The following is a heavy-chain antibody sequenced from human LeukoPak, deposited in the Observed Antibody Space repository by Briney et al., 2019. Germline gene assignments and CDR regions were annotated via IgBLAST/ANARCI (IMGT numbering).Heavy chain of an antibody. CDR3: TRMTTGHDY. J-gene: IGHJ4*02. CDR1: GVSFNDYY. D-gene: IGHD4-17*01. CDR2: INHSGYT. V-gene: IGHV4-34*01. Sequence: SETLSLTCAVSGVSFNDYYWSWVHQTPGKGLEWIGEINHSGYTNDSPSLKSRVTLSIDTSRKQFSLNLRSVTVADTGIYYCTRMTTGHDYWGQGALVTVSS.